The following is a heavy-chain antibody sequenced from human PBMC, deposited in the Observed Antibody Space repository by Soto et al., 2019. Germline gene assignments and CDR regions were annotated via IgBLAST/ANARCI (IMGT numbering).Heavy chain of an antibody. V-gene: IGHV1-8*01. CDR3: PTWTDGYLDL. CDR1: GYTFTSYD. CDR2: RNPNSGNT. J-gene: IGHJ2*01. D-gene: IGHD3-3*01. Sequence: QVQLVQSGAEVKKPGASVKVSCKTSGYTFTSYDINWVRQATGQGLDWMGWRNPNSGNTGYAQKFQGRVNMNRNTSINTDYMEVTGLRSEDTAGYYCPTWTDGYLDLWGRVTLLAVSS.